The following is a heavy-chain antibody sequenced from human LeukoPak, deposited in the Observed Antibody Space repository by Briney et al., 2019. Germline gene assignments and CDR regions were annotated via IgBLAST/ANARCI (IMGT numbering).Heavy chain of an antibody. CDR2: IYYSGST. Sequence: SETLSLTCTVSGGSISSGGYYWSWIRQHPGKGLEWIGYIYYSGSTYYNPSLKSRVTISVDTSKNQFSLKLSSVTAADTAVYYCATIPTYYYDSSGSNYYGMDVWGQGTTVTVSS. V-gene: IGHV4-31*03. CDR1: GGSISSGGYY. J-gene: IGHJ6*02. D-gene: IGHD3-22*01. CDR3: ATIPTYYYDSSGSNYYGMDV.